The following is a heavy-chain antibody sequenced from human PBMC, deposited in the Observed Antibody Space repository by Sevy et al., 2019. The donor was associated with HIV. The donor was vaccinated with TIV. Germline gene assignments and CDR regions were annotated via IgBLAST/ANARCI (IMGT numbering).Heavy chain of an antibody. D-gene: IGHD3-10*01. CDR3: ARGIKFGSQYFQH. CDR1: GGSFSGYY. V-gene: IGHV4-34*01. J-gene: IGHJ1*01. Sequence: SETLSLTCAVYGGSFSGYYWSWIRQPPGKGLEWIGEINHSGSTNYNPSLKSRVTISVDTSKNQFSLKLSSVTAADTAVYYCARGIKFGSQYFQHWGQGTLVTVSS. CDR2: INHSGST.